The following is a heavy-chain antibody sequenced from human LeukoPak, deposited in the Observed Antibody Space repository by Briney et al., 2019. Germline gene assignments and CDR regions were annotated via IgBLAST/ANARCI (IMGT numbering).Heavy chain of an antibody. CDR3: ARDRPKATVTTFGFDY. J-gene: IGHJ4*02. Sequence: GASVKASCKASGYTFTSYGISWVRQAPGQGLEWMGWISAYNGNTNYAQKLQGRVTMTTDTSTSTAYMELRSLRSDDTAVYYCARDRPKATVTTFGFDYWGQGTLVTVSS. V-gene: IGHV1-18*01. D-gene: IGHD4-17*01. CDR2: ISAYNGNT. CDR1: GYTFTSYG.